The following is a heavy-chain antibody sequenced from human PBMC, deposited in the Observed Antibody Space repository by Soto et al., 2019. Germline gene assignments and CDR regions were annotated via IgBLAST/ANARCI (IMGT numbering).Heavy chain of an antibody. V-gene: IGHV2-5*02. Sequence: QITLKESGPTLVKPTQTLTLTCTFSGFSLSTSGVGVGWIRQPPGKALEWLALLYWDDDKRYSPSLKSRLTITKDTSNNQVVLTMTNMDPVDTATYYCAHSSPTGTPFDYWGQGTMVTVSS. D-gene: IGHD1-1*01. J-gene: IGHJ4*02. CDR2: LYWDDDK. CDR3: AHSSPTGTPFDY. CDR1: GFSLSTSGVG.